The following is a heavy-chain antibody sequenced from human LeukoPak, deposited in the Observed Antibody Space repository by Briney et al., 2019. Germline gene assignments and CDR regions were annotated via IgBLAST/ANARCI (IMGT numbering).Heavy chain of an antibody. D-gene: IGHD3-3*01. Sequence: SETLSLTCTVSGGSISSYYWSWIRQPARKGLEWIGRIYTSGSTNYNPSLKSRVTISVDTSKNQFSLKLSSVTAADTAVYYCARGPADPRFWSGYYLYYFDYWGQGTLVTVSS. CDR1: GGSISSYY. CDR3: ARGPADPRFWSGYYLYYFDY. V-gene: IGHV4-4*07. CDR2: IYTSGST. J-gene: IGHJ4*02.